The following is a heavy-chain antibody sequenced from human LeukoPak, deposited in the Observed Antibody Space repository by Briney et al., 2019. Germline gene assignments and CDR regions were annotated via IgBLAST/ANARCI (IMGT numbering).Heavy chain of an antibody. CDR1: GFTVSSNY. CDR3: TKLKGWNGEGFFDY. J-gene: IGHJ4*02. CDR2: LYSGGAT. V-gene: IGHV3-53*01. Sequence: QPGGSLRLSCAASGFTVSSNYMSWVRQPAGKGLEWVSVLYSGGATFYADSVKGRFTISRDTSKNTLYLQMNDLRADDTAVYYCTKLKGWNGEGFFDYWGQGTLVTVSS. D-gene: IGHD1-1*01.